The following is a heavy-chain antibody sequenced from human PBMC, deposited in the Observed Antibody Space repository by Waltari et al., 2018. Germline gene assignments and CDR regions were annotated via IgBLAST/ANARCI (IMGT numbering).Heavy chain of an antibody. CDR3: ARRGRSIAARAFDY. Sequence: QVQLQQWGAGLLKPSETLSLTCAVYGGSFSGYYWSWIRQPPGKGLEWIGEINHSGSTNHNPSLKSRVTISVDTSKNQFSLKLSSVTAADTAVYYCARRGRSIAARAFDYWGQGTLVTVSS. J-gene: IGHJ4*02. D-gene: IGHD6-6*01. V-gene: IGHV4-34*01. CDR1: GGSFSGYY. CDR2: INHSGST.